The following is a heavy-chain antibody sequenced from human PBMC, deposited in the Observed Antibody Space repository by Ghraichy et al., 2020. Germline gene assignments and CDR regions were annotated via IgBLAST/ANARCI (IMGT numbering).Heavy chain of an antibody. CDR1: GYTFTSYG. CDR3: ARDRYYYDSSGYHFGVDY. D-gene: IGHD3-22*01. CDR2: ISAYNGNT. V-gene: IGHV1-18*01. J-gene: IGHJ4*02. Sequence: ASVKVSCKASGYTFTSYGISWVRQAPGQGLEWMGWISAYNGNTNYAQKLQGRVTMTTDTSTSTAYMELRSLRSDDTAVYYCARDRYYYDSSGYHFGVDYWGQGTLVTVSS.